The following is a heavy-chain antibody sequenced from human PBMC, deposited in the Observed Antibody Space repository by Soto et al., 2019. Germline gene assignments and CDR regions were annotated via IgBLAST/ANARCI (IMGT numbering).Heavy chain of an antibody. Sequence: VGSLRLSCAASGLTVSSNYMTWVRQAPGKGLQWVSVIDSGGNTFYADSVKGRFTISRDDSRNTLNLQMDSLRADDTAVYYCARGRESRSIFDYWGLGTLVTVSS. V-gene: IGHV3-53*01. CDR3: ARGRESRSIFDY. D-gene: IGHD6-13*01. J-gene: IGHJ4*02. CDR1: GLTVSSNY. CDR2: IDSGGNT.